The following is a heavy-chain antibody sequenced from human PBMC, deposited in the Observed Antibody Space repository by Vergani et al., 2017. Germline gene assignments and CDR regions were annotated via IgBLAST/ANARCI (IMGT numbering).Heavy chain of an antibody. CDR1: GFSFSGYW. Sequence: EVQLVESGGGLIHPGGSLRLSCEGSGFSFSGYWMHWVRQSPEKGLVWVSRIKSDGSITNYADSVKGRFTISRDNAKNTWYLEMNSLRGDDTAIYYCVRARCSGPCFMSNWFYSWGQGTLVTVSS. D-gene: IGHD5-12*01. CDR3: VRARCSGPCFMSNWFYS. CDR2: IKSDGSIT. J-gene: IGHJ5*01. V-gene: IGHV3-74*01.